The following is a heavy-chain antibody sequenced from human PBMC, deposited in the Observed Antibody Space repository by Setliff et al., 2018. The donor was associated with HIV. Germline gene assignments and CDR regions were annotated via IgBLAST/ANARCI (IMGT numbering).Heavy chain of an antibody. CDR2: INTSGST. Sequence: PSETLSLTCTVSGGSVSNYYWTWIRQSAGKGLEWIGHINTSGSTYYNPSLKSRVTISVDTSKNQFSLMLSSVTAADTAVYYCARLGDYDSSGYSWFDYWGQGTLVTVSS. J-gene: IGHJ4*02. CDR3: ARLGDYDSSGYSWFDY. CDR1: GGSVSNYY. D-gene: IGHD3-22*01. V-gene: IGHV4-4*07.